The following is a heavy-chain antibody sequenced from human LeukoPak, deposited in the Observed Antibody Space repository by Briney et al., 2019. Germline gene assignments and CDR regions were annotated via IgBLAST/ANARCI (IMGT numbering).Heavy chain of an antibody. V-gene: IGHV4-39*07. D-gene: IGHD3-10*01. CDR1: GGSISGSSYY. CDR3: ARREHFNGLGSYSSDY. CDR2: IYYSGST. Sequence: PSETLSLTCTVSGGSISGSSYYWGWIRQPPGKGLEWIGSIYYSGSTYYNPSLKSRVTISVDTSKNQFSLKLSSVTAADTAVYYCARREHFNGLGSYSSDYWGQGILVTVSS. J-gene: IGHJ4*02.